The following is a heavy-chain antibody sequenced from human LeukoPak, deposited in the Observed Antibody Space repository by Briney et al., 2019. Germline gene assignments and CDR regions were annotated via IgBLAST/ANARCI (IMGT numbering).Heavy chain of an antibody. CDR2: IIPIFGTA. CDR3: ARSGGPYSSNWSDY. CDR1: GGTFSSYA. V-gene: IGHV1-69*05. J-gene: IGHJ5*01. Sequence: ASVKVSCKASGGTFSSYAISWVRQAPGQGLEWMGGIIPIFGTANYAQKFQGRVTITTDESTSTAYMELSSLRSEDTAVYYCARSGGPYSSNWSDYWGQGTLVTVSS. D-gene: IGHD6-13*01.